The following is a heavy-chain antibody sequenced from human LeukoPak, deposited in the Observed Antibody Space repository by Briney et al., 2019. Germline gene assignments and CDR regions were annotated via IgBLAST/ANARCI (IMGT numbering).Heavy chain of an antibody. D-gene: IGHD3-22*01. Sequence: SVKVSCKASGGTFSSYAIHWVRQAPGQGLEWMGGIIPIFGTTNYAQNFQGRVTITADKSTSIAYMELSSLRSEDTAVYYCAKPAKYYYDSSGYYDYWGQGTLVTVSS. CDR1: GGTFSSYA. CDR3: AKPAKYYYDSSGYYDY. J-gene: IGHJ4*02. CDR2: IIPIFGTT. V-gene: IGHV1-69*06.